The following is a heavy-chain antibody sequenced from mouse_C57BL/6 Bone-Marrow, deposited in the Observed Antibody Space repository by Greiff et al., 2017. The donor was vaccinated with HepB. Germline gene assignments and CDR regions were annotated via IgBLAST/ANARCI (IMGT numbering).Heavy chain of an antibody. CDR1: GFTFSSYG. CDR3: ARQIKGFAY. D-gene: IGHD2-4*01. Sequence: EVKLMESGGDLVKPGGSLKLSCAASGFTFSSYGMSWVRQTPDKRLEWVATISSGGSYTYYPDSVKGRITISRDNAKNTLYLQMSSLKSEDTAMYYCARQIKGFAYWGQGTLVTVSA. J-gene: IGHJ3*01. V-gene: IGHV5-6*01. CDR2: ISSGGSYT.